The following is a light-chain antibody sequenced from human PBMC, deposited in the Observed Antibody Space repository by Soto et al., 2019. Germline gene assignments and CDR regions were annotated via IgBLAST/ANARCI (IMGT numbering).Light chain of an antibody. CDR3: QQYGMSPWT. Sequence: ELVLTQSPGTLSLYPGERATLSCRASQTLTSTYLAWYQQKPGQAPRLLIYGASTRATGIPDRFSGSESGTDFTLTISRLEPEDFAVYYCQQYGMSPWTFGQGTKVDIK. J-gene: IGKJ1*01. CDR2: GAS. CDR1: QTLTSTY. V-gene: IGKV3-20*01.